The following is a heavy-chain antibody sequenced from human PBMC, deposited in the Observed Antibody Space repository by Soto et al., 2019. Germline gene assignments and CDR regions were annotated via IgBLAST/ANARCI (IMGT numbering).Heavy chain of an antibody. Sequence: GGSLRLSCAASGFTFSSSAMNWVRQAPGKGLEWVSGISGSGGSTYYADSVKGRFTISRDNSKNTLYLQMNSLRAQDTALYYCAKGTAVAYWGQGTLVTVSS. V-gene: IGHV3-23*01. J-gene: IGHJ4*02. CDR1: GFTFSSSA. D-gene: IGHD6-19*01. CDR3: AKGTAVAY. CDR2: ISGSGGST.